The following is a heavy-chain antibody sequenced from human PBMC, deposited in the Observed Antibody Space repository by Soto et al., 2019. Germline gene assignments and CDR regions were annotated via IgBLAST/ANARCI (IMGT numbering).Heavy chain of an antibody. V-gene: IGHV3-33*01. D-gene: IGHD3-10*01. CDR2: ISYDVSNK. J-gene: IGHJ4*02. Sequence: QVQMVESGGGAVQPGTSLRLSCTASGFSFSSFGMHWVRQAPGKGLEWVAVISYDVSNKDYVDSVKGRFTISRDNSKNMLYLQMNSLRAEDTAVYYCAREWLGKYFDYWGQGTLVTVSS. CDR3: AREWLGKYFDY. CDR1: GFSFSSFG.